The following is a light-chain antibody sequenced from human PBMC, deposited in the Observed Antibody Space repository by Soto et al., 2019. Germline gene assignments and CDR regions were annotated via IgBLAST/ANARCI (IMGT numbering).Light chain of an antibody. CDR1: QGIGTY. Sequence: DSQMTQSPSSLRASVGDRISITCRASQGIGTYLSWYQQKPGKAPKLLIYGASNLQSGVPSRFSGSGSETGFTLTISSLQPEDFATYYCQQSYSAPRPFGQGPKLNI. J-gene: IGKJ2*01. CDR3: QQSYSAPRP. CDR2: GAS. V-gene: IGKV1-39*01.